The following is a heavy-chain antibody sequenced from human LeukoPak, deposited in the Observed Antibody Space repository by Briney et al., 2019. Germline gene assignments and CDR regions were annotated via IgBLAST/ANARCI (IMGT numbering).Heavy chain of an antibody. V-gene: IGHV4-59*01. J-gene: IGHJ6*03. CDR3: ARGNWQTIYYYYYMDV. D-gene: IGHD1-1*01. CDR1: GGSISSYY. CDR2: IHYSGST. Sequence: SETLSLTCTVSGGSISSYYWSWLRQPPGKGLEWIGYIHYSGSTNYNPSLKSRVTISGDTSKNQFSLKLRSVTAADTAVYYCARGNWQTIYYYYYMDVWGKGTTVTVSS.